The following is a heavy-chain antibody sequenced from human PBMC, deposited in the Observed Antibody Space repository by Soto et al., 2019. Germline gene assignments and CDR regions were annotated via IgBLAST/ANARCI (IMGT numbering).Heavy chain of an antibody. CDR3: ARAAAAGILDY. J-gene: IGHJ4*02. V-gene: IGHV4-34*01. CDR2: INHSGST. Sequence: SETLSLTCAVYGGSFSGYYWSWIRQPPGKGLEWIGEINHSGSTNYNPSLKSRVTISVDTSKNQFSLKLSSVTAADTAVYYCARAAAAGILDYWGQGTLVTVSS. CDR1: GGSFSGYY. D-gene: IGHD6-13*01.